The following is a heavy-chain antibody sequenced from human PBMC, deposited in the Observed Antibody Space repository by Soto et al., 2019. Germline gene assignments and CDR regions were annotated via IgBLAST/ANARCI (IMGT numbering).Heavy chain of an antibody. Sequence: GGSLRLSCAASGFTFSNAWMSWVRQAPGKGLEWVGRIKSKTDGGTTDYAAPVKGRFTISRDDSKNTLYLQMNSLKTEDTAVYYCTSSTVKTTDFENYYYYYMDVWGKGTTVTVSS. CDR3: TSSTVKTTDFENYYYYYMDV. V-gene: IGHV3-15*01. CDR1: GFTFSNAW. CDR2: IKSKTDGGTT. J-gene: IGHJ6*03. D-gene: IGHD3-3*01.